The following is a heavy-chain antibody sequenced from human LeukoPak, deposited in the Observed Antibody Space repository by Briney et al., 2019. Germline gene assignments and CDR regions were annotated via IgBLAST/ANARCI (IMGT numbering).Heavy chain of an antibody. Sequence: GGSLRLSCAASGFTFSTYSMSWVRQAPGKGLEWVSYISSGSITIYYADSVKGRFTISRDNAKNSLYLQMNSLRAEDTAVYYCARDPPRDGYNYNYFDYWGQGTLVTVSS. CDR3: ARDPPRDGYNYNYFDY. D-gene: IGHD5-24*01. CDR1: GFTFSTYS. CDR2: ISSGSITI. J-gene: IGHJ4*02. V-gene: IGHV3-48*01.